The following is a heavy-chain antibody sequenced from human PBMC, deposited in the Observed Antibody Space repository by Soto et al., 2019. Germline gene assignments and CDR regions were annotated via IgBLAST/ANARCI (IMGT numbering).Heavy chain of an antibody. D-gene: IGHD6-6*01. V-gene: IGHV3-72*01. J-gene: IGHJ5*02. CDR2: SRDRASGYST. Sequence: GGSLRLSCAASGFTLSDSYIDWVRQAPGKGLEWVGRSRDRASGYSTIYAASVKGRFATSRDDSNNLVYLEMNSLTTEDTAVYYCAREVVETSSLWLDPWGQGTLVTVSS. CDR3: AREVVETSSLWLDP. CDR1: GFTLSDSY.